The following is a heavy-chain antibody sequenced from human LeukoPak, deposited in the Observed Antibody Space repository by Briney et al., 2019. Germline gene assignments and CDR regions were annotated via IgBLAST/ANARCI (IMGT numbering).Heavy chain of an antibody. CDR2: ISGSGGST. CDR3: ARDSKSGYDFSRGYSYGYLIDY. D-gene: IGHD5-18*01. Sequence: GGSLRLSCEASGFTFGSYAMSWVRQAPGKGLEWVSAISGSGGSTYYADSVKGRFTISRDNSKNTLYLQMNSLRAEDTAVYYCARDSKSGYDFSRGYSYGYLIDYWGQGTLVTVSS. CDR1: GFTFGSYA. V-gene: IGHV3-23*01. J-gene: IGHJ4*02.